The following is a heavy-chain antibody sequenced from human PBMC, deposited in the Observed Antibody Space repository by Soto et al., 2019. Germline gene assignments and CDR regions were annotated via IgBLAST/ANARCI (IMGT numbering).Heavy chain of an antibody. Sequence: QVQLVQSGAEVKKPGASVKVSCKASGYTFTSYGISWVRQAPGQGLEWMGWISAYNGNTNYAQKLQGRVTMTTDTSTSTAYMELRSPRSDDTAVYYCARLAYCGGDCSPVYYYYYMDVWGKGTTVTVSS. D-gene: IGHD2-21*01. CDR3: ARLAYCGGDCSPVYYYYYMDV. J-gene: IGHJ6*03. V-gene: IGHV1-18*01. CDR1: GYTFTSYG. CDR2: ISAYNGNT.